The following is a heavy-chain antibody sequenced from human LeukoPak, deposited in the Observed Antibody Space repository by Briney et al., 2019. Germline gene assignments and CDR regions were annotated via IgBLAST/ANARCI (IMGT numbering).Heavy chain of an antibody. CDR2: ISNSGSII. V-gene: IGHV3-11*01. Sequence: GGSLRLSCAASGFTVSSNYMSWVRQAPGKGLEWVSYISNSGSIIYYADSVKGRFTISRDNAKNSLYLQMNSLRAEDTAVYYCATLGALYSPIDYWGQGTLVTVSS. CDR1: GFTVSSNY. J-gene: IGHJ4*02. CDR3: ATLGALYSPIDY. D-gene: IGHD3-16*02.